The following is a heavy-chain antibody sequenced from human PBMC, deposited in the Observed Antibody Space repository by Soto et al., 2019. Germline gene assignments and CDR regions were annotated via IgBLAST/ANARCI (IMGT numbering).Heavy chain of an antibody. J-gene: IGHJ3*02. D-gene: IGHD3-22*01. CDR2: IYYSGST. CDR1: GGSISSSSYY. Sequence: PSETLSLTCTVSGGSISSSSYYWGWIRQPPGKGLEWIGSIYYSGSTYYNTFLKSRVTISVDTSKNQFSLKLSSVTAADTSLYYCASHETYYYDSSGYPLGAFDIWGQGTMVT. CDR3: ASHETYYYDSSGYPLGAFDI. V-gene: IGHV4-39*01.